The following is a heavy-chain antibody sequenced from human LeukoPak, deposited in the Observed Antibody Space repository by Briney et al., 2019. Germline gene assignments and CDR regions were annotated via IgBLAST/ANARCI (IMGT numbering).Heavy chain of an antibody. Sequence: GGSLRLSCAASGFTFSSYAMSWVRQAPGKGLEWVSAISGSGGSTYYADSVKGRFTISRDNSKNTLYLQMNSLRAEDTAVYYCAKGSTYYPPKSRGDYFDYWGQGTLVTVSS. CDR3: AKGSTYYPPKSRGDYFDY. V-gene: IGHV3-23*01. CDR2: ISGSGGST. J-gene: IGHJ4*02. D-gene: IGHD2-2*01. CDR1: GFTFSSYA.